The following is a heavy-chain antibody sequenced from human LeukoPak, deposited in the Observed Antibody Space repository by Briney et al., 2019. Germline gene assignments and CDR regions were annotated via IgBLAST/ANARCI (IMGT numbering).Heavy chain of an antibody. V-gene: IGHV4-59*01. CDR1: GCSISPYY. CDR3: ARAETLAAIYFDF. CDR2: IFYTGIT. D-gene: IGHD6-25*01. J-gene: IGHJ4*02. Sequence: SETLSLTCSVSGCSISPYYWSWIRQPPGKGLEWIGYIFYTGITNYNPSLKSRVSISLDSPKNQFFLRLTSVTAADTAMYYCARAETLAAIYFDFWGQGRLVTVSS.